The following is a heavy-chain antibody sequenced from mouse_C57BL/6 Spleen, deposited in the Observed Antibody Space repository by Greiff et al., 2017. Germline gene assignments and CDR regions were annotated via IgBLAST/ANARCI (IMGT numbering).Heavy chain of an antibody. Sequence: VQLQQPGAELVRPGSSVKLSRKASGYTFTSYWMHWVKQRPIQGLEWIGNIDPSDSETHYNQKFKDKATLTVDKSSSTAYMQLSSLTSEDSAVYYCAREGDYYGSSYYFDYWGQGTTLTVSS. CDR3: AREGDYYGSSYYFDY. V-gene: IGHV1-52*01. CDR2: IDPSDSET. J-gene: IGHJ2*01. CDR1: GYTFTSYW. D-gene: IGHD1-1*01.